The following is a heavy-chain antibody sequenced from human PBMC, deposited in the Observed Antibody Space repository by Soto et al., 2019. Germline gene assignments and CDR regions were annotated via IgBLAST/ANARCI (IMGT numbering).Heavy chain of an antibody. CDR2: IIPRSATS. CDR3: ARDGLALVLSTVNADYYYYAMDV. V-gene: IGHV1-69*13. J-gene: IGHJ6*02. CDR1: GDTFSTYT. Sequence: SVKVSFKASGDTFSTYTINWVRQAPGQELEWMGGIIPRSATSNYAQKFQGRVTITADESTSTAYMELSSLRSEHTAVFYCARDGLALVLSTVNADYYYYAMDVWCQ. D-gene: IGHD3-22*01.